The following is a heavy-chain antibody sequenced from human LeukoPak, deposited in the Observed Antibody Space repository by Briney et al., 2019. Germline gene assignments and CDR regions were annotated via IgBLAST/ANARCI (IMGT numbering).Heavy chain of an antibody. CDR2: ISWNSGSI. Sequence: GGSLRLSCAASGFTFDDYAMHWARQAPGKGLEWVSGISWNSGSIGYADSVKGRFTISRDNAKNSLYLQMNSLRAEDTALYYCAKDMVGSGFYFDYWGQGTLVTVSS. D-gene: IGHD6-19*01. CDR1: GFTFDDYA. J-gene: IGHJ4*02. V-gene: IGHV3-9*01. CDR3: AKDMVGSGFYFDY.